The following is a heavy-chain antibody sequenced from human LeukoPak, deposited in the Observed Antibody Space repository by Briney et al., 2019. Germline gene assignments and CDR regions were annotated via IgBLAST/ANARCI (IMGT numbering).Heavy chain of an antibody. J-gene: IGHJ4*02. D-gene: IGHD6-19*01. V-gene: IGHV3-30*02. CDR3: ARGDISVAATLGIDS. CDR1: GFTFSTHG. Sequence: GGSLRLSCAASGFTFSTHGMHWVRQAPGKGLEWVAFIRYDGINKYYADSVKGRFTISRDSFKNTLYLQMNSLRPEDTAVYYCARGDISVAATLGIDSWGQGTLVTVSS. CDR2: IRYDGINK.